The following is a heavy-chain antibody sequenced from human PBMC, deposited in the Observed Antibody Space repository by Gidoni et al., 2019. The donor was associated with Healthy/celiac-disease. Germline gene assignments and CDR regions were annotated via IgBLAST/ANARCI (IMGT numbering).Heavy chain of an antibody. V-gene: IGHV3-21*01. J-gene: IGHJ4*02. CDR1: GFTFSTYT. Sequence: EVQLVESGGGLVKPGGSMRLSCEASGFTFSTYTMNWVRQAPGKGLEGVSSISSSSDYIYYADSVKGRFTVSRDNAKNSLYLQLNSLKAEDTAVYYCARGGVGTAPGWGQGTLVTVSS. CDR3: ARGGVGTAPG. D-gene: IGHD1-26*01. CDR2: ISSSSDYI.